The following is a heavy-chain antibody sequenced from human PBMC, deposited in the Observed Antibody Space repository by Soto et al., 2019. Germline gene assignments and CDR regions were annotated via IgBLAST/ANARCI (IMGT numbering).Heavy chain of an antibody. CDR2: IYHSGST. J-gene: IGHJ6*02. V-gene: IGHV4-4*02. CDR3: ASCPPERGYSGYDAYYYGMDV. Sequence: PSETLSLTCAVSGGSISSSNWWSWVRQPPGKGLEWIGEIYHSGSTNYNPSLKSRVTISVDKSKNQFSLKLSSVTAADTAVYYCASCPPERGYSGYDAYYYGMDVWGQGTTVTVSS. D-gene: IGHD5-12*01. CDR1: GGSISSSNW.